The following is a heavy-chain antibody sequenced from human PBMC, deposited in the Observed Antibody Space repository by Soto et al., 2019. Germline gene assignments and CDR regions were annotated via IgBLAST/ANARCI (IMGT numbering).Heavy chain of an antibody. J-gene: IGHJ4*02. CDR1: GGSIGGYY. V-gene: IGHV4-4*07. CDR3: AREPLAHSYFDL. CDR2: MYNSERT. Sequence: LSLTCTVSGGSIGGYYWSWIRQPAGKGLEWIGRMYNSERTNYNPSLKSRVTMSMDTSKNQFSLRLTSVTAADTAVYFCAREPLAHSYFDLWGQGTLVTVSS.